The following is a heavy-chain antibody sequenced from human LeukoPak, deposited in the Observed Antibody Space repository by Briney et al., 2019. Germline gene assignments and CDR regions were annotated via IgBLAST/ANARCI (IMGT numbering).Heavy chain of an antibody. D-gene: IGHD2-2*01. Sequence: PSETLSLTCAVYGGSFSGYYWSWIRQPPGKGLEWIGEINHSGSTNYNPSFKSRLTISVDTSKNQFSLKLSSVTAADTAVYYCARGQGYCSSTSCYSVYYYYYGMDVWGQGTTVTVSS. CDR3: ARGQGYCSSTSCYSVYYYYYGMDV. J-gene: IGHJ6*02. V-gene: IGHV4-34*01. CDR2: INHSGST. CDR1: GGSFSGYY.